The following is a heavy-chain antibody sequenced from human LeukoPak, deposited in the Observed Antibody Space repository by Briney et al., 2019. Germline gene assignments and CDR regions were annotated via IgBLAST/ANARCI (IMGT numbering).Heavy chain of an antibody. D-gene: IGHD3/OR15-3a*01. CDR2: ISSSGSYT. V-gene: IGHV3-11*05. CDR3: ARVKSGRVVDY. Sequence: AGGSLRPSCAASGFTFSDYYMSWIRQAPGKGLEWVSYISSSGSYTNYADSVKGRFTISRDNAKNSLYLQVNSLRAEDTAVFYCARVKSGRVVDYWGQGTLVTVSS. J-gene: IGHJ4*02. CDR1: GFTFSDYY.